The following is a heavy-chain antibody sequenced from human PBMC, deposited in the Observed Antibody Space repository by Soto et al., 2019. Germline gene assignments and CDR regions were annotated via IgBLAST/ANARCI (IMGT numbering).Heavy chain of an antibody. J-gene: IGHJ5*02. CDR2: TYHSGNP. D-gene: IGHD4-17*01. Sequence: QLQLQESGSRLVKSSETLSLTCAVSGATISTGGYSWAWIRQPPGKALEWMGHTYHSGNPDYNPSLKGEANKAVDRSNNQDSPKLSSVTAAYTAVYSCASEANGVYVGYFDHGGQGTLVTVSS. CDR3: ASEANGVYVGYFDH. V-gene: IGHV4-30-2*01. CDR1: GATISTGGYS.